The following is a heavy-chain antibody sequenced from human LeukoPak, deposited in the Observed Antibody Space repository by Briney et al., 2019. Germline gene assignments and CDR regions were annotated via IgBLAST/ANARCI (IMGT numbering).Heavy chain of an antibody. J-gene: IGHJ3*02. Sequence: ASVKVSCKASGNTFTGYYMHWVRQAPGQGLEWMGWINPNSGGTNYAQKFQGRVTMTRDTSISTAYMELSRLRSDDTAVYYCAITKDTMIVVEAFDIWGQGTMVTVSS. D-gene: IGHD3-22*01. CDR3: AITKDTMIVVEAFDI. CDR2: INPNSGGT. CDR1: GNTFTGYY. V-gene: IGHV1-2*02.